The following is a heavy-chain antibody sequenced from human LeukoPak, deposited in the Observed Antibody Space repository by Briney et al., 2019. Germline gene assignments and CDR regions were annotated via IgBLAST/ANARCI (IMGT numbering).Heavy chain of an antibody. CDR1: GFTFSSYA. V-gene: IGHV3-30*01. J-gene: IGHJ6*03. Sequence: GGSLTLSCAASGFTFSSYAMHWVRQAPGKGLEWVAVISYDGSNKYYADSVKGRFTISRDNSKNTLYLQMNSLRAEDTAVYYCAREGSTSNYYYYMDVWGKGTTVTVSS. CDR2: ISYDGSNK. D-gene: IGHD2-2*01. CDR3: AREGSTSNYYYYMDV.